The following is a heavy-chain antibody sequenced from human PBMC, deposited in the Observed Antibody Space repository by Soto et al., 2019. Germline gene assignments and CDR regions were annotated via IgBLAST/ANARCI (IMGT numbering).Heavy chain of an antibody. J-gene: IGHJ6*02. V-gene: IGHV3-23*01. CDR2: ISGSGGST. CDR1: GFTFSSYA. Sequence: EVQLLESGGGLVQPGGSLRLSCAASGFTFSSYAMSWVRQAPGKGLEWFSAISGSGGSTYYADSVKGRFTISRDNSKNTLYLQMNSLRAEDTAVYYCAKPLGDYYYYGMYVCGQGTTVTVS. D-gene: IGHD4-17*01. CDR3: AKPLGDYYYYGMYV.